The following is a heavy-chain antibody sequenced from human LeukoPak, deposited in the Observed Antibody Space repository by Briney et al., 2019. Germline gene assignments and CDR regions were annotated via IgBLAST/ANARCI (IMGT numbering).Heavy chain of an antibody. J-gene: IGHJ4*02. D-gene: IGHD3-22*01. V-gene: IGHV3-23*01. Sequence: PGGSLRLSCAASGFTFSSYAVSWVRQAPGKGLEWVSAISGSGGSTYYADSVKGRFIISRDNSKNTLYLQMNSLRAEDTAVYYCAKVSRSPYDSSGSFDYWGQGTLVTVSS. CDR2: ISGSGGST. CDR1: GFTFSSYA. CDR3: AKVSRSPYDSSGSFDY.